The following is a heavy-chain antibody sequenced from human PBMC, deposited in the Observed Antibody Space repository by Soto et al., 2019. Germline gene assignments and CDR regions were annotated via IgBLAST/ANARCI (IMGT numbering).Heavy chain of an antibody. V-gene: IGHV4-39*01. CDR2: IYYSGST. CDR3: ARLGPYYQSLDP. Sequence: SETLSLTCTVSGGSISSSSYYWGWIRQPPGKGLEWIGSIYYSGSTYYNPSLKSRVTISVDTSKNQFSLKLSSVTAADTAVYYCARLGPYYQSLDPWGPGTLVTVSS. D-gene: IGHD2-2*01. CDR1: GGSISSSSYY. J-gene: IGHJ5*02.